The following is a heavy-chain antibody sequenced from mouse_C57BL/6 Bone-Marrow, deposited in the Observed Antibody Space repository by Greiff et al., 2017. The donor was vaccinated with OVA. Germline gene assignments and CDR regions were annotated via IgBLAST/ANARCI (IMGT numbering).Heavy chain of an antibody. CDR1: GYTFTDYE. Sequence: VQLQQSGAELVRPGASVTLSCKASGYTFTDYEMHWVKQTPVHGLEWIGAIDPETGGTAYNQKFKGKAILTADKSSSTAYMELRSLTSEDSAVYYCTRKPYYAHYYFDYWGQGTTLTVSS. CDR3: TRKPYYAHYYFDY. D-gene: IGHD1-1*01. CDR2: IDPETGGT. J-gene: IGHJ2*01. V-gene: IGHV1-15*01.